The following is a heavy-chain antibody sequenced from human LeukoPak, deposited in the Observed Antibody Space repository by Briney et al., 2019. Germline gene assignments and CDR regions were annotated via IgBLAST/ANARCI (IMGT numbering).Heavy chain of an antibody. Sequence: PGGSLRLSCTASGLNFRTYAMSWVRQAPGKGLEWVSSIGTDDTKFYGDSVKGRFTISRDNSKNTMYLQMNSLKTEDTAVYHCVNTGPPPYSNGWASPVVYYFDDWGQGTLVTVSS. CDR2: IGTDDTK. CDR3: VNTGPPPYSNGWASPVVYYFDD. CDR1: GLNFRTYA. V-gene: IGHV3-23*01. D-gene: IGHD6-19*01. J-gene: IGHJ4*02.